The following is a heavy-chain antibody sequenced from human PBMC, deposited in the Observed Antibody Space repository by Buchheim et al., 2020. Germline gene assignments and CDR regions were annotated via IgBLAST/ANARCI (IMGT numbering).Heavy chain of an antibody. J-gene: IGHJ4*02. V-gene: IGHV3-21*06. Sequence: EVQLVESGGGLVKPGGSLRLSCAASGFTFSNFSMNWVRQAPGKGLEWVSSITSSSSYIFHADSVKGRFTISRDNAKNSLYLQMNSLRAEDTAVYYCAPYCSGGSCNSLDYWGQGTL. CDR1: GFTFSNFS. D-gene: IGHD2-15*01. CDR3: APYCSGGSCNSLDY. CDR2: ITSSSSYI.